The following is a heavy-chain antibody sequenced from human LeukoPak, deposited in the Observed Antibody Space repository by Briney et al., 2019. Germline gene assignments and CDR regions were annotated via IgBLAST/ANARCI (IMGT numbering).Heavy chain of an antibody. J-gene: IGHJ6*04. CDR1: GFTFSSYS. CDR2: ISTSSSYI. Sequence: PGGSLRLSCAASGFTFSSYSMNWVRQAPGKGLEWVSSISTSSSYIYYADSVKGRFTISRDNAKNSLYVQMDSLRAEDTAVYYCAELGITTIGGVWGKGTTVTISS. CDR3: AELGITTIGGV. D-gene: IGHD3-10*02. V-gene: IGHV3-21*01.